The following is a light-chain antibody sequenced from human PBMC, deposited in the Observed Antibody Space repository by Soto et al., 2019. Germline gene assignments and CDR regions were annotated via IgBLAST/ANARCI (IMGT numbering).Light chain of an antibody. CDR2: AAS. J-gene: IGKJ3*01. V-gene: IGKV1-6*01. Sequence: AIPMTQSPSSLSASVGDRVTITCRASQGIRNDLGWYQQRPGQAPKLLIYAASSLQSGVPSRFSGSGSGTDFTLTISSLQPEDFATYYCLQDYDYPFTFGPGTRVDV. CDR3: LQDYDYPFT. CDR1: QGIRND.